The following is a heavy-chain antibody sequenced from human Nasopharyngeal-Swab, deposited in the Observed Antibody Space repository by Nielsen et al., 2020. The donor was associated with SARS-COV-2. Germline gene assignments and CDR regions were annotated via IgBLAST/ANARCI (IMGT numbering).Heavy chain of an antibody. CDR3: ARGAHSSSSGVGNWFDP. V-gene: IGHV4-34*01. Sequence: RQAPGNGLEWIGEINHSGSTNYNPSLKSRVTISVDTSKNQFSLKLSSVTAADTAVYYCARGAHSSSSGVGNWFDPWGQGTLVTVSS. D-gene: IGHD6-6*01. J-gene: IGHJ5*02. CDR2: INHSGST.